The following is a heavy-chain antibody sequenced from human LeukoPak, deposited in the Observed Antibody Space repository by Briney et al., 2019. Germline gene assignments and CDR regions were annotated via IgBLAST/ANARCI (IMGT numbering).Heavy chain of an antibody. J-gene: IGHJ4*02. D-gene: IGHD3-10*01. CDR2: IYYSGST. CDR3: ARHGLIGSGSHYYFDY. CDR1: GGSISSSSYS. V-gene: IGHV4-39*01. Sequence: PSETLSLTCTVSGGSISSSSYSWGWIRQPPGKGLEWIGSIYYSGSTYYNPSLKSRVTISVDTSKNQFSLKLSSVTAADTAVYYCARHGLIGSGSHYYFDYWGQGTLVTVSS.